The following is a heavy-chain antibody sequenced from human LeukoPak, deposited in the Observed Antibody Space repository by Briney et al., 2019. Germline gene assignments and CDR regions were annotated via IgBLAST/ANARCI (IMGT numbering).Heavy chain of an antibody. CDR3: ARVSTYYDILTGYQPRYYFDY. CDR1: GGSISSSSYY. D-gene: IGHD3-9*01. V-gene: IGHV4-39*07. J-gene: IGHJ4*02. CDR2: GYYSGST. Sequence: SSETLSLTCTVSGGSISSSSYYWGWIRQPPGKGLEWIGSGYYSGSTYYNPSLKSRVTISLDTSKSQFSLKLSSVTAADTAVYYCARVSTYYDILTGYQPRYYFDYWGQGTLVTVSS.